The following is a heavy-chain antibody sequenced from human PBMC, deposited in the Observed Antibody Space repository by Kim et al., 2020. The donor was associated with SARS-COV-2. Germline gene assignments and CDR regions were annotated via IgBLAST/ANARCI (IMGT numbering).Heavy chain of an antibody. CDR3: AGDRGDGYNSGYYYYYGM. D-gene: IGHD5-12*01. Sequence: SETLSLTCTVSGGSISSYYWSWIRQPPGKGLEWIGYIYYSGSTNYNPSLKSRVTISVDTSKNQFSLKLSSVTAADTAVYYCAGDRGDGYNSGYYYYYGM. V-gene: IGHV4-59*01. J-gene: IGHJ6*01. CDR1: GGSISSYY. CDR2: IYYSGST.